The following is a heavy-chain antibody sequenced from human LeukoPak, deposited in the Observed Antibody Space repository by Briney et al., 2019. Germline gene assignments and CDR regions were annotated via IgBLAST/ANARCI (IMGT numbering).Heavy chain of an antibody. D-gene: IGHD6-19*01. CDR2: ISRGGSTT. V-gene: IGHV3-11*04. J-gene: IGHJ4*02. CDR1: GFTFSDYY. Sequence: GGSLRLSCAASGFTFSDYYMSWIRQAPGKGLEWVSYISRGGSTTYYADSVKGRFTISRDNSKNTLYLQMNSLRAEDTAVYYCARNIAVAGTFDYWGQGTLVTVSS. CDR3: ARNIAVAGTFDY.